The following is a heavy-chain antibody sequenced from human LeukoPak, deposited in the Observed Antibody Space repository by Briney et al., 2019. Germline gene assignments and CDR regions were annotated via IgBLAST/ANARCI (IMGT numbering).Heavy chain of an antibody. J-gene: IGHJ6*03. CDR3: ARLKVTTVVTPDMDV. V-gene: IGHV3-21*01. CDR1: GFTFSSYS. D-gene: IGHD4-23*01. CDR2: ISSSSSYI. Sequence: GGSLRLSCAASGFTFSSYSMNWVRQAPGKGLEWVSSISSSSSYIYYADSVKGRFAICRDNAKHSLSLQVNSLRAEDTAVYYCARLKVTTVVTPDMDVWGKGTTVTVSS.